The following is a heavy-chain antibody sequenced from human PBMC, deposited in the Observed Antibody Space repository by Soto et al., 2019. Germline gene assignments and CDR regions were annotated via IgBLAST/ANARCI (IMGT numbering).Heavy chain of an antibody. Sequence: EVQLVEAGGGLVQPGGSLRLSCAASGFTFSSYEMNWVRQAPGKGLEWVPYISSSGSTIYYADSVKGRFTISRDNAKNSLYLQMNSLRAEDTAVYYCAREGGITIFGVADAFDIWGQGTMVTVSS. D-gene: IGHD3-3*01. V-gene: IGHV3-48*03. J-gene: IGHJ3*02. CDR2: ISSSGSTI. CDR1: GFTFSSYE. CDR3: AREGGITIFGVADAFDI.